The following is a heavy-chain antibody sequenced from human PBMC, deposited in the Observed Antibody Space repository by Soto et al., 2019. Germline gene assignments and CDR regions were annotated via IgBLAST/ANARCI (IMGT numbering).Heavy chain of an antibody. V-gene: IGHV1-18*01. Sequence: EASVKVSCKASGYTFTSYGISWVRQAPGQGLEWMGWISAYNGNTNYAQKNQGRVTMTTDTSTSTAYLGLRSLRSDDTAFFYCARDPLRFWEWPYNWFDPWGQGTLVTVSS. CDR1: GYTFTSYG. CDR3: ARDPLRFWEWPYNWFDP. D-gene: IGHD3-3*01. J-gene: IGHJ5*02. CDR2: ISAYNGNT.